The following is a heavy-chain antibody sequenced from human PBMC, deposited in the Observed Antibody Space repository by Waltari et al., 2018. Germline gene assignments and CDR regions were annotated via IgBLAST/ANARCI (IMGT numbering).Heavy chain of an antibody. CDR3: ARYSGRDSSFDY. J-gene: IGHJ4*02. D-gene: IGHD5-12*01. V-gene: IGHV4-31*03. CDR1: GGSISSGGYY. CDR2: IYYSGRT. Sequence: QVQLQGSGPGLVKPSQTLSLTCTVSGGSISSGGYYWRWIRRHPGKGLEWIGYIYYSGRTYYNPTHKRRVNISVDTSKNQLSLMLCSVTASCTAVDYCARYSGRDSSFDYWGQGTLVTGSS.